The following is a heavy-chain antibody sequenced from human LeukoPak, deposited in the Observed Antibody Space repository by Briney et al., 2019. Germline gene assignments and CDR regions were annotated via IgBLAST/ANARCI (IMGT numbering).Heavy chain of an antibody. Sequence: SETLSLTCAVYGGSFSGYYWSWIRQPPGKGLEWIGKISHSGSTNYNPSLKSRVTISVDTSKNQFSLKLSSVTAADTAVYYCARTPRAGYSYGYWVDYWGQGTLVTVSS. J-gene: IGHJ4*02. V-gene: IGHV4-34*01. D-gene: IGHD5-18*01. CDR2: ISHSGST. CDR1: GGSFSGYY. CDR3: ARTPRAGYSYGYWVDY.